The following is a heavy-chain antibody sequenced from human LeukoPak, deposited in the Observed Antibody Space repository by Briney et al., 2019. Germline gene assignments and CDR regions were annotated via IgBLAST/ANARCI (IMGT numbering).Heavy chain of an antibody. D-gene: IGHD1-7*01. CDR3: ARGGPHNWHSTGAFGI. V-gene: IGHV4-34*01. CDR1: GGSFSGYY. CDR2: INHSGST. J-gene: IGHJ3*02. Sequence: PSETLSLTCAVYGGSFSGYYWSWIRQPPGKGLEWIGEINHSGSTNYNPSLKSRVTISVDTSKNQFSLKLSSVTAADTAVYYCARGGPHNWHSTGAFGIWGQGTMVTVSS.